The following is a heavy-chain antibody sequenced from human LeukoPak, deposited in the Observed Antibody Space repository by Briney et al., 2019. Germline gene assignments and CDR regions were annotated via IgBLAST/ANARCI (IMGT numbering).Heavy chain of an antibody. CDR2: IYYSGST. J-gene: IGHJ6*03. CDR1: GGSISSYY. D-gene: IGHD3-16*02. V-gene: IGHV4-59*12. Sequence: SETLSLTCTVSGGSISSYYWSWIRQPPGKGLEWIGYIYYSGSTNYNPSLKSRVTISVDTSKNQFSLKLSSVTAADTAVYYCARRGSYPYYYYYYFMDVWGKGTTVTISS. CDR3: ARRGSYPYYYYYYFMDV.